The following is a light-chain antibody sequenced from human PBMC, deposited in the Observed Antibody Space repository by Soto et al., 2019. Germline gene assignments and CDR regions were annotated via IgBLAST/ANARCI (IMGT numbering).Light chain of an antibody. V-gene: IGKV1-5*03. CDR1: QSLNTW. CDR2: KAS. CDR3: QPYTRYST. Sequence: DIQMTQSPSTLSASVGDRVTITRRASQSLNTWLAWYQQKPGRAPELLIYKASSLESGVPSRFSGSGSGTEFTHTIGSRQPDDFAAYYCQPYTRYSTFGQGTKVEI. J-gene: IGKJ1*01.